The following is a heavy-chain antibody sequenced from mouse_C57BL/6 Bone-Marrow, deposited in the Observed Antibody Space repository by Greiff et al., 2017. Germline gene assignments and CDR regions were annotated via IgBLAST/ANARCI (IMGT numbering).Heavy chain of an antibody. CDR3: ARSTGTTAFFDY. CDR2: FSDGGSYT. D-gene: IGHD4-1*01. CDR1: GFTFSSYA. Sequence: EVQLVESGGGLVKPGGSLKLSCAASGFTFSSYAMSWVRQTPEKRLEWVATFSDGGSYTNYPDNVKGRFTITSANAKNNLYLKMSHLKSEDTAIYYCARSTGTTAFFDYWGQGTTRTVSS. V-gene: IGHV5-4*01. J-gene: IGHJ2*01.